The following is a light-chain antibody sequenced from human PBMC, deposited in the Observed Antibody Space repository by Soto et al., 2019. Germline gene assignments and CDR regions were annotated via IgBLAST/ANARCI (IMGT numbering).Light chain of an antibody. CDR3: CSYGGTYSYV. J-gene: IGLJ1*01. Sequence: QSVLTQPRSVSGSPGQSVTISCTGTTSDLGDYNYVSWFQQHPGKNPKLMIYDVTRRPSGVPDRFSGSQSGNTASLTIYGLQAEDEADYYCCSYGGTYSYVFRSGTKVTVL. CDR1: TSDLGDYNY. V-gene: IGLV2-11*01. CDR2: DVT.